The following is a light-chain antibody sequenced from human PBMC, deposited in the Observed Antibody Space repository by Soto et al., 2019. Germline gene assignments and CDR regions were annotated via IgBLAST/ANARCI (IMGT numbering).Light chain of an antibody. J-gene: IGLJ2*01. V-gene: IGLV3-1*01. CDR3: QASDSSTVV. Sequence: SYELTQPPSVSVSPGQTASITCGGGKWGDKYACWYQQKPGQSPVLVIYQDSKRPSGIPERFSGSNSGNTATLTLSGTQAMDEADYYCQASDSSTVVFGGGTQLTVL. CDR1: KWGDKY. CDR2: QDS.